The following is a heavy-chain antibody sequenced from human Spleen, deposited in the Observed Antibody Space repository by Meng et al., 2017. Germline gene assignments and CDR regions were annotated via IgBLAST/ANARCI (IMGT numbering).Heavy chain of an antibody. CDR3: ARGPTTMAHDFDY. CDR2: IYSSGAT. J-gene: IGHJ4*02. D-gene: IGHD4-11*01. V-gene: IGHV4-61*02. Sequence: QAQLQGSGPGLVKPSQTLSLTCTVSGGSISSGSYSWNWIRQPAGKGLEWIGRIYSSGATNYNPSLKSRVTMSVDTSKNQFSLNLNSVTAADTAVYYCARGPTTMAHDFDYWGQGTLVTVSS. CDR1: GGSISSGSYS.